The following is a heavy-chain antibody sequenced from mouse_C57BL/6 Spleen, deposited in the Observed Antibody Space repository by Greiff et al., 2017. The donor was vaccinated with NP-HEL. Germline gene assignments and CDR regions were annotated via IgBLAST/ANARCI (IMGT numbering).Heavy chain of an antibody. CDR1: GFSLTSYG. CDR3: ARSWEGGLYAMDY. J-gene: IGHJ4*01. Sequence: VKLMESGPGLVQPSQSLSITCTVSGFSLTSYGVHWVRQSPGKGLEWLGVIWSGGSTDYNAAFISRLSISKDNSKSQVFFKMNSLQADDTAIYYCARSWEGGLYAMDYWGQGTSVTVSS. D-gene: IGHD4-1*01. V-gene: IGHV2-2*01. CDR2: IWSGGST.